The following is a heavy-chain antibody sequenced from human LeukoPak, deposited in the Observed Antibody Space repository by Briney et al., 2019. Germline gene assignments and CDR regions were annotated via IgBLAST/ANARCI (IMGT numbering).Heavy chain of an antibody. CDR2: IDYSGTT. CDR3: ARDDLRSDWLDP. CDR1: GGSISSISFS. V-gene: IGHV4-39*07. Sequence: SETLSLTCSVSGGSISSISFSWGWIRQPPGKGLEWIGNIDYSGTTQYNPSLKSRVAVSLDTSKNQFSLRLTSVTAADTAVYYCARDDLRSDWLDPWGQGTLVIVSS. J-gene: IGHJ5*02.